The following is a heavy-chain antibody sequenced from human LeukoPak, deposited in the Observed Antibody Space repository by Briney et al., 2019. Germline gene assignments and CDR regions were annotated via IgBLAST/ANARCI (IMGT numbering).Heavy chain of an antibody. CDR2: ISYDGSNK. D-gene: IGHD3-16*01. V-gene: IGHV3-30*03. CDR3: ASFEDIRGGSDY. Sequence: GGSLRLSCAASGFTFSSYGMHWVRQAPGKGLEWVAVISYDGSNKYYADSVKGRFTISRDNAKNSLYLQMNSLRAEDTAVYYCASFEDIRGGSDYWGQGTLVTVSS. J-gene: IGHJ4*02. CDR1: GFTFSSYG.